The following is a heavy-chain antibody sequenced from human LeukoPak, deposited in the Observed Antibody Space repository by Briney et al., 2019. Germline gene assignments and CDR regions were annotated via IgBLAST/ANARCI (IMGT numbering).Heavy chain of an antibody. J-gene: IGHJ4*02. CDR1: GFTFSSYS. CDR2: ISGSGGST. V-gene: IGHV3-23*01. CDR3: ARVPTSYSGSHRVYFDY. D-gene: IGHD1-26*01. Sequence: GGSLRLSCAASGFTFSSYSMNWVRQAPGKGLEWVSAISGSGGSTYYADSVKGRFTISRDNSKNTLYLQMNSLRAEDTAVYYCARVPTSYSGSHRVYFDYWGQGTLVTVSS.